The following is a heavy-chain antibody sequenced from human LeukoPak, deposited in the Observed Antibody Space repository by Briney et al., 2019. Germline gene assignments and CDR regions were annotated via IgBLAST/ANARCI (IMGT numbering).Heavy chain of an antibody. CDR3: ARGRGRVVRYSGSPFDY. D-gene: IGHD1-26*01. V-gene: IGHV4-34*01. J-gene: IGHJ4*02. Sequence: PSETLSLTCAVYGGSFSGYYWSWIRQPPGKGLEWIGEVNHSGSTNYNPSLKSRVTISVDTSKNQFSLKLSSVTAADTAVYYCARGRGRVVRYSGSPFDYWGQGTLVTVSS. CDR1: GGSFSGYY. CDR2: VNHSGST.